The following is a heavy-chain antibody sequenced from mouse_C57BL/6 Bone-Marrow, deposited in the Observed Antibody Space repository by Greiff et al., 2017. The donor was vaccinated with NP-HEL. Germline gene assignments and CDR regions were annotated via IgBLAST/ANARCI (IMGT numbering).Heavy chain of an antibody. Sequence: VQLQQSGAELVKPGASVKLSCKASGYTFTSYWMHWVKQRPGQGLEWIGMIHPNSGSTNYNEKFKSKATLTVDKSSSTAYMQLSSLTSEDSAVYYCARLGITTRVDYWGQGTTLTVSS. CDR1: GYTFTSYW. V-gene: IGHV1-64*01. CDR3: ARLGITTRVDY. D-gene: IGHD2-4*01. CDR2: IHPNSGST. J-gene: IGHJ2*01.